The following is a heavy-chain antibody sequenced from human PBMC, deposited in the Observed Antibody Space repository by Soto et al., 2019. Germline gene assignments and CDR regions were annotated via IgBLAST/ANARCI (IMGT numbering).Heavy chain of an antibody. Sequence: SHTLSLTCAISGDSVSSKSAAWNWIRQSPSRGLECLGRTYYRSKWYNEYAQSVKSRITINPDTSKNQFSLQVNSVTPEDTAVYYCARAEGSFDYWSHGILVTVSS. J-gene: IGHJ4*01. CDR3: ARAEGSFDY. V-gene: IGHV6-1*01. CDR2: TYYRSKWYN. CDR1: GDSVSSKSAA.